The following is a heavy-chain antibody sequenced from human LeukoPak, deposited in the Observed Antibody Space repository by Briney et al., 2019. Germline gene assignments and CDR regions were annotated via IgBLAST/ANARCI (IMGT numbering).Heavy chain of an antibody. V-gene: IGHV3-23*01. Sequence: GGSLRLSCAASGFTFSDYYMSWIRQAPGKGLEWVSAISGSGGSTYYADSVKGRFTISRDNSKNTLYLQMNSLRAEDTAVYYCAKGGSSWYVADAFDIWGQGTMVTVSS. CDR2: ISGSGGST. CDR3: AKGGSSWYVADAFDI. J-gene: IGHJ3*02. D-gene: IGHD6-13*01. CDR1: GFTFSDYY.